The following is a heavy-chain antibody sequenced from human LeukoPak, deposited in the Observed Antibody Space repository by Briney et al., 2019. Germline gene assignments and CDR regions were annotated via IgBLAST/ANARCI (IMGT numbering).Heavy chain of an antibody. CDR2: ISYDGSNK. Sequence: GGSLRLSCAASGFTFSSYAMHWVRQASGKGLEWVAVISYDGSNKYYADSVKGRFTISRDNSKNTLYLQMNSLRAEDTAVYYCARDFAGYSSSWYSGGNWFDPWGQGTLVTVSS. CDR3: ARDFAGYSSSWYSGGNWFDP. D-gene: IGHD6-13*01. J-gene: IGHJ5*02. CDR1: GFTFSSYA. V-gene: IGHV3-30-3*01.